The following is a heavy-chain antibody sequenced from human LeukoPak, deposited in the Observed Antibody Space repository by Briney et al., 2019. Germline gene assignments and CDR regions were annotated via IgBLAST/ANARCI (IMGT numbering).Heavy chain of an antibody. CDR3: ATVYGSGSYYAPMDV. CDR2: IYYSGST. D-gene: IGHD3-10*01. J-gene: IGHJ6*03. CDR1: GGSISSNSYY. Sequence: PSETLSLTCSVSGGSISSNSYYWGWIRQPPGRGLEWIGSIYYSGSTYYTPSLKSRVTISVDTSKNQFSLKLTSVTAADTAVYYCATVYGSGSYYAPMDVWGKGTTVTISS. V-gene: IGHV4-39*07.